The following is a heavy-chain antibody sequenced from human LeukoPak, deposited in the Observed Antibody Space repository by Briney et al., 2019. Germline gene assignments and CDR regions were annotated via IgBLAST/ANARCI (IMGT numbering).Heavy chain of an antibody. V-gene: IGHV1-18*01. CDR3: ARDQGYTSEWLDY. D-gene: IGHD6-19*01. J-gene: IGHJ4*02. Sequence: ASVKVSCKASGNTFSNYVISWVRQAPGQGLEWMGWISGFNGYTRYAQNLQGRVTMTTDTSTSTAYMELRSLISDDTAAYYCARDQGYTSEWLDYWGQGTLVTVSS. CDR1: GNTFSNYV. CDR2: ISGFNGYT.